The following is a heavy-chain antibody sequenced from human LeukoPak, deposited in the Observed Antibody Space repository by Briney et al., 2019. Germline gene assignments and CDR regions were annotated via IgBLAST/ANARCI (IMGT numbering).Heavy chain of an antibody. CDR1: GYSISSGYY. CDR3: ARLPHSYDILTGYYPYFDY. V-gene: IGHV4-38-2*01. Sequence: SETLSLTCAVSGYSISSGYYWGWFRQPPGKRLEWIGSIYHSGSTYYNPSLKSRVTISVDTSKNQFSLKLSSVTAADTAVYYCARLPHSYDILTGYYPYFDYWGQGTLVTVSS. J-gene: IGHJ4*02. CDR2: IYHSGST. D-gene: IGHD3-9*01.